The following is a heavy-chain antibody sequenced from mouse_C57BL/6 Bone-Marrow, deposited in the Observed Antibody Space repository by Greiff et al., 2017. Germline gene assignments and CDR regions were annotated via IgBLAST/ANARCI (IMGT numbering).Heavy chain of an antibody. D-gene: IGHD1-1*01. Sequence: QVHVKQSGAELARPGASVKLSCKASGYTFTSYGISWVKQRTGQGLEWIGEIYPKSGNTYYNEKFKGKATLTADKSSSTAYMELRSLTSEDSAVYFCARNQIYYYGSSYFYFDYWGQGTTLTVSS. V-gene: IGHV1-81*01. CDR2: IYPKSGNT. CDR1: GYTFTSYG. J-gene: IGHJ2*01. CDR3: ARNQIYYYGSSYFYFDY.